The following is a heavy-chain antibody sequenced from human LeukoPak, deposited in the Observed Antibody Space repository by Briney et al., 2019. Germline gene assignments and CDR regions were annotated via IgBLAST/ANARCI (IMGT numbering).Heavy chain of an antibody. CDR2: IYYSGST. CDR1: GGSISSYY. CDR3: ARLLVSSGQLTLDY. Sequence: SETLSLTCTVSGGSISSYYWSWIRQPPGKGLEWIGYIYYSGSTNYNPSLKSRVTISVDTSKNQFSLKLSSVTAADTAVYYCARLLVSSGQLTLDYWGQGTLVTVSS. D-gene: IGHD6-19*01. V-gene: IGHV4-59*08. J-gene: IGHJ4*02.